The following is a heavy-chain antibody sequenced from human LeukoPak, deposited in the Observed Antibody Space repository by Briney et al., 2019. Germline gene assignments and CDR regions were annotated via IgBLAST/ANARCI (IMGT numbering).Heavy chain of an antibody. CDR1: GFTFSSSA. D-gene: IGHD3-22*01. CDR2: ISGSGGST. Sequence: GGSLRLSCAASGFTFSSSAMTWVRQAPGKGLEWVSAISGSGGSTYYADSVKGRFTIPRDNSKNTLYLQMNSLRAEDTAVYYCAKDRPPTYYYDSSGYYFDYWGQGTLVTVSS. CDR3: AKDRPPTYYYDSSGYYFDY. J-gene: IGHJ4*02. V-gene: IGHV3-23*01.